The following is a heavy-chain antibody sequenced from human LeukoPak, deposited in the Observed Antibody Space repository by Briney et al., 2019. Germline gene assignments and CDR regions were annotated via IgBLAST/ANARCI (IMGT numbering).Heavy chain of an antibody. Sequence: GGSLRLSCAASGFTFDDYGMSWVRQAPGKGLEWVSGINWNGGSTGYADSVKGRFTISRHNAKNSLYLQMNSLRAEDTAVYYCARDGRYYYDSSGSRGLVYYYMDVWGKGTTVTVSS. CDR2: INWNGGST. V-gene: IGHV3-20*04. D-gene: IGHD3-22*01. J-gene: IGHJ6*03. CDR1: GFTFDDYG. CDR3: ARDGRYYYDSSGSRGLVYYYMDV.